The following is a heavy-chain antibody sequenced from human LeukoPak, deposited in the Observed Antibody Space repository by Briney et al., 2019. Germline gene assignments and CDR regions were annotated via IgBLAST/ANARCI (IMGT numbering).Heavy chain of an antibody. Sequence: GGSLRLSCAASGFTFSSYWMHWVRQAPGKGLVWVSRINSDGSSTSYADSVKGRFTISRDNAKKSLFLQMNSLRAEDTAVYYCARGRFIAGTTAYYFDYWGQGTLVTVSS. D-gene: IGHD1-26*01. J-gene: IGHJ4*02. CDR1: GFTFSSYW. CDR3: ARGRFIAGTTAYYFDY. CDR2: INSDGSST. V-gene: IGHV3-74*01.